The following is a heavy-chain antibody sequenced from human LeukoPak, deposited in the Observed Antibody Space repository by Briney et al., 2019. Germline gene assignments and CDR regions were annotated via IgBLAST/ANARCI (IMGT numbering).Heavy chain of an antibody. D-gene: IGHD3-3*01. Sequence: PSETLSLTCAVYGGSSSGYYWSWIRQPPGKGLEWIGEINHSGSTNYNPSLKSRVTISVDTSKNQFSLKLSSVTAADTAVYYCARGSIFGVVIRPYYYMDVWGKGTTVTVSS. J-gene: IGHJ6*03. CDR1: GGSSSGYY. CDR3: ARGSIFGVVIRPYYYMDV. V-gene: IGHV4-34*01. CDR2: INHSGST.